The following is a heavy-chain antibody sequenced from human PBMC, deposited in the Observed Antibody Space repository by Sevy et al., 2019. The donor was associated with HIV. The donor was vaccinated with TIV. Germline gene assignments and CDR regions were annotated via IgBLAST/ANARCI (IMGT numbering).Heavy chain of an antibody. V-gene: IGHV3-74*01. CDR3: ARDKIYGMDV. CDR1: GFTFSIFW. J-gene: IGHJ6*02. CDR2: INSDGRST. Sequence: GGSLRLSCTASGFTFSIFWMHWVRQAPGKGLVWVSLINSDGRSTTYADSVKGRFTISRDNAKNTLYLQMNSLRDEDTAVYFCARDKIYGMDVWGQGTTVTVSS.